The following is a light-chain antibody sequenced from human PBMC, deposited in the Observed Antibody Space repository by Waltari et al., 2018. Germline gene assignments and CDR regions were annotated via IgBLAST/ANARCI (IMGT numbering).Light chain of an antibody. CDR3: QHYHNFPSA. V-gene: IGKV3-15*01. Sequence: EIVMTQSPATLSVSPGERATLSCRASQSVSSNFAWYLQKPGQAPRLLIYDASTRATGIPARFSGSGSGTEFILTISSLQSEDFAVYYCQHYHNFPSAFGQGTRLEIK. CDR1: QSVSSN. J-gene: IGKJ5*01. CDR2: DAS.